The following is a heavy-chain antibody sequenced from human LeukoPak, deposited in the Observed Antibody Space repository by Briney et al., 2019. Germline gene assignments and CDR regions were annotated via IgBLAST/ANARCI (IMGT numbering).Heavy chain of an antibody. D-gene: IGHD4/OR15-4a*01. CDR1: GFTVSSNS. Sequence: GGSLRLSCTVSGFTVSSNSMSWVRQAPGKGLEWVSFIYSDNTHYSDSVKGRFTISRDNSKNTLYLQMNSLRAENTAVYYCARRAGAYSHSYDYWGQGTLVTVSS. J-gene: IGHJ4*02. V-gene: IGHV3-53*01. CDR3: ARRAGAYSHSYDY. CDR2: IYSDNT.